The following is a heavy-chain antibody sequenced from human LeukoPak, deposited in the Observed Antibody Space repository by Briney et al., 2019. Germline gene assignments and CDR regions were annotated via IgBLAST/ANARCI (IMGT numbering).Heavy chain of an antibody. Sequence: GASVKVSCKASGYTFTGYYMHWVRQAPGQGLEWMGWINPNSGGTNYAQKFQGRVTMTRDTSISTAYMELRSLRSDDTAVYYCARDTWSTVTTTKEPHAFDIWGQGTMVTVSS. CDR2: INPNSGGT. J-gene: IGHJ3*02. D-gene: IGHD4-17*01. V-gene: IGHV1-2*02. CDR3: ARDTWSTVTTTKEPHAFDI. CDR1: GYTFTGYY.